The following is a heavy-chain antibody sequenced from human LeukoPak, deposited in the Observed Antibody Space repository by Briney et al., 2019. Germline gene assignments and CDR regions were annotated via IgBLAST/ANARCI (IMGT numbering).Heavy chain of an antibody. J-gene: IGHJ4*02. D-gene: IGHD5-24*01. CDR2: INPNSGGT. CDR1: GYTFTGYY. V-gene: IGHV1-2*02. Sequence: ASVKVSCKASGYTFTGYYMHWVRQAPGQGLEWMGWINPNSGGTNYAQKLQGRVTMTTDTSTSTAYMELRSLRSDDTAVYYCARVSDGYSYFDYWGQGTLVTVSS. CDR3: ARVSDGYSYFDY.